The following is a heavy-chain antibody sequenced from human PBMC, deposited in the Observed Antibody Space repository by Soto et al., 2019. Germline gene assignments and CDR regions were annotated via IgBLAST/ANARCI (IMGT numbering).Heavy chain of an antibody. D-gene: IGHD1-7*01. Sequence: QVQLVESGGGVVQPGRSLRLSCAASGFTFSSYGMHWVRQAPGKGLEWVAVISYDGSNKYYADYVKGRFTISRDNSKNTLYLQMNSLRAEDTAVYYCAKDDKTGTTGYWGQGTLVTVSS. CDR1: GFTFSSYG. V-gene: IGHV3-30*18. CDR3: AKDDKTGTTGY. CDR2: ISYDGSNK. J-gene: IGHJ4*02.